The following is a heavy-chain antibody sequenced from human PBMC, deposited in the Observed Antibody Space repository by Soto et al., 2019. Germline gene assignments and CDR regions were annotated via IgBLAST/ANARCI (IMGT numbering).Heavy chain of an antibody. CDR3: ARGLRASFGVRLSYYYYGMDV. D-gene: IGHD3-10*01. V-gene: IGHV4-34*01. CDR2: ITHRGSS. CDR1: GGSLRDYN. Sequence: PSETLSLTCALYGGSLRDYNWGWIRQPPGKGLECIGEITHRGSSNYNPSLKRRRTLSVETTKTQFYLNLNSVAAADTAVYYCARGLRASFGVRLSYYYYGMDVWGQGTTVT. J-gene: IGHJ6*02.